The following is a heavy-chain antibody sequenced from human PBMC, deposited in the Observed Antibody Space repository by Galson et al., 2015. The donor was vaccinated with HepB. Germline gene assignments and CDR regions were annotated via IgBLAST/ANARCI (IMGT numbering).Heavy chain of an antibody. CDR1: AFPFRVYA. D-gene: IGHD1-1*01. V-gene: IGHV3-33*03. CDR3: ASGSTDDDVDFGF. CDR2: IRADRSDK. J-gene: IGHJ4*02. Sequence: SLRLSCAASAFPFRVYAMHWVRQAPGQGLEWLAVIRADRSDKHYADSVKGRFTVSKDNPRHTLYLQMNSLRVEDTAIYYCASGSTDDDVDFGFWGRGTLVTVSS.